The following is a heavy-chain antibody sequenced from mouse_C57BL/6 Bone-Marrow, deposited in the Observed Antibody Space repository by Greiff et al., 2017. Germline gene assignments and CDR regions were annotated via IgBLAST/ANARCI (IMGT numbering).Heavy chain of an antibody. CDR1: GFTFSDFY. CDR3: ARDSERLDY. CDR2: SRNKANGDTT. Sequence: EVMLVESGGGLVQSGRSLRLSCATSGFTFSDFYMEWVRQAPGKGLEWIAASRNKANGDTTEYSASGKGRFIVYRDTSQSILYLQMNTLIAGDTAIYYCARDSERLDYWGQGTTLTVSS. J-gene: IGHJ2*01. V-gene: IGHV7-1*01.